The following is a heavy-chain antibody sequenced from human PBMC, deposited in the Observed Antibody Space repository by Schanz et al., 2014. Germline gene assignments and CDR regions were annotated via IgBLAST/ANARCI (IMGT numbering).Heavy chain of an antibody. CDR3: ARAQGVIRLYYGVDV. V-gene: IGHV3-NL1*01. D-gene: IGHD3-10*01. Sequence: QVFLAESGGGVVQPGRSLRLSCAASGFTFSQYGMHWVRQAPGKGLEWVSTIYSSGSTYYADSVRGRFTISRDNSMNTVYLQMNSLRSDDAAVYYCARAQGVIRLYYGVDVWGQGTTVTVSS. CDR1: GFTFSQYG. CDR2: IYSSGST. J-gene: IGHJ6*02.